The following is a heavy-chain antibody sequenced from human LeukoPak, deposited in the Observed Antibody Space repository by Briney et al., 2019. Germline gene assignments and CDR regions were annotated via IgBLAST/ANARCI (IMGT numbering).Heavy chain of an antibody. CDR3: ARQPVLRFLEWNNWFDP. CDR2: IIPIFGTA. Sequence: SVKVSCKASGGTFSSYAISWVRQAPGQGLEWLGRIIPIFGTANYAQKFQGRVTITTDESTSTAYMELSSLRSEDTAVYYCARQPVLRFLEWNNWFDPWGQGTLVTVSS. D-gene: IGHD3-3*01. J-gene: IGHJ5*02. CDR1: GGTFSSYA. V-gene: IGHV1-69*05.